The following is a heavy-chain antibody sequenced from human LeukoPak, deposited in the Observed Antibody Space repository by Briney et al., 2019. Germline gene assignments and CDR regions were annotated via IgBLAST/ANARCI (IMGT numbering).Heavy chain of an antibody. CDR1: GFTFSSYE. CDR2: ISSSGSTI. V-gene: IGHV3-48*03. CDR3: ARLDLPGIAAAGYYYYYYYGMDV. J-gene: IGHJ6*02. Sequence: GGSLRLSCAASGFTFSSYEMNWVRQAPGKGLEWVPYISSSGSTIYYADSVKGRFTISRDNAKNSLYLQMNSLRAEDTAVYYCARLDLPGIAAAGYYYYYYYGMDVWGQGTTVTVSS. D-gene: IGHD6-13*01.